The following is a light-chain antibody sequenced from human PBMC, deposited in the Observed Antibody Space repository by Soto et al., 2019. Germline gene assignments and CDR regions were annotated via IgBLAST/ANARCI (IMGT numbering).Light chain of an antibody. CDR1: QSVSSSY. CDR2: GAS. Sequence: EIVLTQSPGTLSLSPGERATLSCRASQSVSSSYLAWYQQKPGQAPRLLIYGASSRATGIPDRFSGSGSGTDFTLTISRLEPEEFAVYYWQQYGSSFPYTFGQGTKLEIK. V-gene: IGKV3-20*01. J-gene: IGKJ2*01. CDR3: QQYGSSFPYT.